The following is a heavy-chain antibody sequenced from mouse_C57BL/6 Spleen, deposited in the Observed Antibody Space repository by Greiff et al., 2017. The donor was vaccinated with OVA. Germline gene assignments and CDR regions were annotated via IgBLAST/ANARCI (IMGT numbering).Heavy chain of an antibody. CDR1: GFTFSSYA. Sequence: DVMLVESGEGLVKPGGSLKLSCAASGFTFSSYAMSWVRQTPEKRLEWVAYISSGGDYIYYADTVKGRFTISRDNARNTLYLQMSSLKSEDTAMYYCTRDAWDGYFDVWGTGTTVTVSS. D-gene: IGHD4-1*01. J-gene: IGHJ1*03. CDR3: TRDAWDGYFDV. V-gene: IGHV5-9-1*02. CDR2: ISSGGDYI.